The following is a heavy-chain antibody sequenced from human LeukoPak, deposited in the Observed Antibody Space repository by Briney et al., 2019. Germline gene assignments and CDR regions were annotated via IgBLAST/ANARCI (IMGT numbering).Heavy chain of an antibody. Sequence: SETLSLTCTVSGGAISSSSYYWGWIRQPPGKGLEWIGTIYYSGSTYYSPSLKSRVTISVDTSKNQFSLKLSSVTAADTAVYYCAQLERPAYWGQGTLVTVSS. CDR2: IYYSGST. V-gene: IGHV4-39*01. CDR3: AQLERPAY. D-gene: IGHD1-1*01. J-gene: IGHJ4*02. CDR1: GGAISSSSYY.